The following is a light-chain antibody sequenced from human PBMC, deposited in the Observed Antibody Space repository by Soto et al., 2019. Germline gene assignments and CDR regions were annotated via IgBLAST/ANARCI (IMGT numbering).Light chain of an antibody. J-gene: IGKJ2*01. V-gene: IGKV2-30*01. CDR1: QSLVSSDGNSY. CDR3: MQGTHWPPT. CDR2: KVS. Sequence: DVVMTQSPLSLPVTLGQPASISCRSSQSLVSSDGNSYLNWFHQRPGQSPRRLIYKVSNRDSGVPDRFSGSGSDTDFTLKISRVETADVGVYYCMQGTHWPPTFGQGTKLEI.